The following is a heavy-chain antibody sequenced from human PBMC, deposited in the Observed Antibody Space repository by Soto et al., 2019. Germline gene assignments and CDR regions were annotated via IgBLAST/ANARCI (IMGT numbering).Heavy chain of an antibody. Sequence: GGSLGLSCSTSGFTFGDYGMTWFRQAPGKGLEWLAVISYDGTIQYYVDSVKGRFTISRDNSNNTLFLQMNSLRPEDTAVYFCAKSRPGSSWYEGDSWGQGTLVTVSS. CDR1: GFTFGDYG. CDR3: AKSRPGSSWYEGDS. V-gene: IGHV3-30*18. CDR2: ISYDGTIQ. D-gene: IGHD6-13*01. J-gene: IGHJ4*02.